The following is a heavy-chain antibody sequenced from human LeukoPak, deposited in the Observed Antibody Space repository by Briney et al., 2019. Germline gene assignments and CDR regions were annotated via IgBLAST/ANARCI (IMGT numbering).Heavy chain of an antibody. J-gene: IGHJ4*02. CDR2: ISGTGGST. Sequence: GGSLRLSCAASGCTFSSYALSWVRQAPGKGLELVSGISGTGGSTYHADSVKGRFTLSRDNSKNTLYLQMNSLRAEDTAVYYCAKAGNYDFWSGSSDYFDYWGQGTLVTVSS. V-gene: IGHV3-23*01. D-gene: IGHD3-3*01. CDR3: AKAGNYDFWSGSSDYFDY. CDR1: GCTFSSYA.